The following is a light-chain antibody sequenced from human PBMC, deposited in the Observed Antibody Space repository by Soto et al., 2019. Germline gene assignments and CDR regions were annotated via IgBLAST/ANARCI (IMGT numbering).Light chain of an antibody. J-gene: IGLJ1*01. CDR3: SSYTSSSTLYV. CDR2: DVG. V-gene: IGLV2-14*03. Sequence: QSVLTQPASLSVSPGQSISISCTGTHSDIGNYNYVSWYQHLPGKAPKLMIYDVGSRPSGVSSRFSGSKSGNTASLAISGLQAEDEADYYCSSYTSSSTLYVFGTGTKVTVL. CDR1: HSDIGNYNY.